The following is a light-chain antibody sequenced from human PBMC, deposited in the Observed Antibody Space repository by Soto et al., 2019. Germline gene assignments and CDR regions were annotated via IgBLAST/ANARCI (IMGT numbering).Light chain of an antibody. CDR2: GAS. V-gene: IGKV3-20*01. Sequence: ETVLNQSPGSLSLSQGERATLSCRASQSVRSSYLAWYQHKPGQAPSLLIYGASSRATGVPDRFSGSGSETDFTLTISRLEPEDFAVYYCQQYGTFPRTFGQGTKVDI. CDR3: QQYGTFPRT. CDR1: QSVRSSY. J-gene: IGKJ1*01.